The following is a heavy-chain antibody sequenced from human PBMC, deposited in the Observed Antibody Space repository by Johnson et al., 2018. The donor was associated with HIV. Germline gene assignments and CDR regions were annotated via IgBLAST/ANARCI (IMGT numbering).Heavy chain of an antibody. V-gene: IGHV3-7*01. Sequence: VQLVESGGGLVQPGGSLRLSCAASGFTVSSNYMSWVRQAPGKGLEWVANIKQDGSEKYYVDSVKGRFTISRDNAKNSLYLQMNSLRAEDTAVYYCAKDFYTSSAPYVFDIWGQGTMVTVSS. CDR1: GFTVSSNY. J-gene: IGHJ3*02. CDR3: AKDFYTSSAPYVFDI. CDR2: IKQDGSEK. D-gene: IGHD6-13*01.